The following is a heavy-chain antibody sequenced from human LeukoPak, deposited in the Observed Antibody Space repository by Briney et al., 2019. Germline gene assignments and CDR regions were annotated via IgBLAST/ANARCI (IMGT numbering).Heavy chain of an antibody. J-gene: IGHJ4*02. CDR1: GFTFSSYG. Sequence: PGGSLRLSCAASGFTFSSYGMHWVRQAPGKGLEWVAVISYDGSNKYYADSVKGRFTISRDNSKNTLYLQMNSLRAEDTAVYYCAKDLFENFFWAFGGVIVPFDYWGQGTLVTVSS. D-gene: IGHD3-16*02. CDR2: ISYDGSNK. CDR3: AKDLFENFFWAFGGVIVPFDY. V-gene: IGHV3-30*18.